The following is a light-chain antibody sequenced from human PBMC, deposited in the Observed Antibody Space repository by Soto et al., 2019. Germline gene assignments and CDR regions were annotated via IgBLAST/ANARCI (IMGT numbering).Light chain of an antibody. CDR1: QSVSSD. CDR3: QQYDNWPPT. J-gene: IGKJ2*01. V-gene: IGKV3-15*01. Sequence: EMVMTQSPATLSVSPGERATLSCRATQSVSSDVAWYQQKPGQAPRLLIYGASTRATGIAGRFSGSGSGTEFTLIISSLQSEDFAVYYCQQYDNWPPTFGQGTK. CDR2: GAS.